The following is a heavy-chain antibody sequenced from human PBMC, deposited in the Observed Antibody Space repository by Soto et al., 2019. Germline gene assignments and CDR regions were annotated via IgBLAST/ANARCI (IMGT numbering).Heavy chain of an antibody. V-gene: IGHV1-58*01. CDR1: GFRNAGSA. CDR2: IVVGSGNT. Sequence: GMLSCKASGFRNAGSAVPWVLQARARQLEWIGWIVVGSGNTNYAQKFQERVTLTRDMSTSTAYMELSSLTYEDTAVYDCASGFLCFGVLLFSDPKDAHAIWSQRTMVIVSS. J-gene: IGHJ3*02. CDR3: ASGFLCFGVLLFSDPKDAHAI. D-gene: IGHD3-10*01.